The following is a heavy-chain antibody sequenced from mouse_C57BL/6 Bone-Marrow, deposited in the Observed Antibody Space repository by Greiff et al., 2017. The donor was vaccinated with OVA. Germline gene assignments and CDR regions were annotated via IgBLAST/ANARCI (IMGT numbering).Heavy chain of an antibody. CDR1: GYTFTDYY. CDR3: ASGAVTTYFDY. J-gene: IGHJ2*01. Sequence: EVKLQQSGPELVKPGASVKISCKASGYTFTDYYMNWVKQSHGKSLEWIGDINPNNGGTSYNQKFKGKATLTVDKSSSTAYMELRSLTSEDSAVYYCASGAVTTYFDYWGQGTTLTVSS. CDR2: INPNNGGT. V-gene: IGHV1-26*01. D-gene: IGHD2-2*01.